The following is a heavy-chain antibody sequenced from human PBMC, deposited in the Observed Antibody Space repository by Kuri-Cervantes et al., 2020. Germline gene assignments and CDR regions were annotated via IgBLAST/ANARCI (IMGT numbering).Heavy chain of an antibody. Sequence: GESLKISCAASGFTFSSYEMNWVRQAPGKGLEWVSYISSSGGTIYYADSVKGRFTISRDNAKNSLYLQMNSLRAEDTAVYYCARSGYCSGGSCYVYFDYWGQGTLVTDSS. D-gene: IGHD2-15*01. CDR1: GFTFSSYE. J-gene: IGHJ4*02. V-gene: IGHV3-48*03. CDR3: ARSGYCSGGSCYVYFDY. CDR2: ISSSGGTI.